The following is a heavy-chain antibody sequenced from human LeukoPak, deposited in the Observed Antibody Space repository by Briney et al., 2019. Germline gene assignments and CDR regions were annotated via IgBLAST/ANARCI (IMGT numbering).Heavy chain of an antibody. CDR3: ARGVWGYYYDSNGYYLDY. Sequence: ASVKVSCKASGYTFTSYDINWVRQATGQGLEWMGWMSPNSDNTGYAQKFQGRVTITRSTSINTAYMELSSLRSEDTAVYYCARGVWGYYYDSNGYYLDYWGQGTLVTVSS. CDR1: GYTFTSYD. CDR2: MSPNSDNT. V-gene: IGHV1-8*03. J-gene: IGHJ4*02. D-gene: IGHD3-22*01.